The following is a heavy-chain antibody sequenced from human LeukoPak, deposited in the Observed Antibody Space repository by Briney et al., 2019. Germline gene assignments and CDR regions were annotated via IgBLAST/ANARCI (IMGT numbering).Heavy chain of an antibody. CDR2: INHSGST. Sequence: SETLSLTCAVYGGSFSGYYWSWIRQPPGKGLEWIGEINHSGSTNYNPSLKSRVTISVDTSKNQFSLKLSSVTAADTAVYYCASSSGSYGWFDPWGQGTLVTVSS. CDR1: GGSFSGYY. CDR3: ASSSGSYGWFDP. V-gene: IGHV4-34*01. D-gene: IGHD1-26*01. J-gene: IGHJ5*02.